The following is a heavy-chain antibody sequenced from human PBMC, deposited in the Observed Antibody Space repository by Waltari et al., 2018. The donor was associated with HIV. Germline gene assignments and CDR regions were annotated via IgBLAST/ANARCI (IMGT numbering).Heavy chain of an antibody. J-gene: IGHJ3*02. CDR2: VNPNSGNT. D-gene: IGHD3-16*02. CDR1: GYTFTSSD. Sequence: QVQLVQSGAEVKKPGASVKVSCKASGYTFTSSDITWVRQAIGQGREWMGWVNPNSGNTGYAQKFQGRVTMTRNTSISTAYMELSSLRSEDTAVYYCARGPLYDYVWGSYPSPEAFDIWGQGTMVTVSS. V-gene: IGHV1-8*01. CDR3: ARGPLYDYVWGSYPSPEAFDI.